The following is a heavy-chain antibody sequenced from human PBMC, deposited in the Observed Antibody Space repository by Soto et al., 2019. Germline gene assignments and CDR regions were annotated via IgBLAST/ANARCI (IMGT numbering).Heavy chain of an antibody. D-gene: IGHD3-9*01. V-gene: IGHV4-39*01. Sequence: AETLSLTCTVSGGSISSSSYYWGWIRQPPGKGLEWIGSIYYSGSTYYNPSLKSRVTISVDTSKNQFSLKLSSVTAADTAVYYCARHSAKGYYDILTGYDAFDIWGQGTMVTVSS. J-gene: IGHJ3*02. CDR1: GGSISSSSYY. CDR2: IYYSGST. CDR3: ARHSAKGYYDILTGYDAFDI.